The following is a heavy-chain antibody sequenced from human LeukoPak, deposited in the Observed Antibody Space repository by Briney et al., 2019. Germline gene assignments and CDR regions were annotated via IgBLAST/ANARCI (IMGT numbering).Heavy chain of an antibody. V-gene: IGHV4-39*01. J-gene: IGHJ4*02. CDR2: IYYSGST. CDR3: ARHLSEFFDY. Sequence: SETLSPTCTVSGGSISSSSYYWGWIRQPPGKGLEWIGSIYYSGSTYYNPSLKSRVTISVDTSKNQFSLKLSSVTAADTAVYYCARHLSEFFDYWGQGTLVAVSS. CDR1: GGSISSSSYY.